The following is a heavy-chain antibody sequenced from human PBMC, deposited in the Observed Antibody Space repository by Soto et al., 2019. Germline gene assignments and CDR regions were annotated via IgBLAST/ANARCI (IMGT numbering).Heavy chain of an antibody. J-gene: IGHJ4*02. CDR3: ARGEIDDILTGYPYYFDY. CDR1: GFTFSSYS. Sequence: EVQLVESGGGLVKPGGSLRLSCAASGFTFSSYSMNWVRQAPGKGLEWVSSISSSSSYIYYADSVKGRFTISRDNAKNSLYLKMNSLRAEDTAVYYCARGEIDDILTGYPYYFDYWGQGTLVTVSS. V-gene: IGHV3-21*01. CDR2: ISSSSSYI. D-gene: IGHD3-9*01.